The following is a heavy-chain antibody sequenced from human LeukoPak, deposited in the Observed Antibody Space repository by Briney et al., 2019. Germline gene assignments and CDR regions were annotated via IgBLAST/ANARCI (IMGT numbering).Heavy chain of an antibody. J-gene: IGHJ3*02. Sequence: PGGSLRLSCAASGFTFSSYAMSWVRQAPGKGLEWVSTISNSDGKTYYADPVKGRFTISRDNSKNTLYLQMNSLRAEDTAVYYCAKPYRSLNDAFDIWGQGTMVTVSS. CDR1: GFTFSSYA. D-gene: IGHD6-13*01. CDR2: ISNSDGKT. V-gene: IGHV3-23*01. CDR3: AKPYRSLNDAFDI.